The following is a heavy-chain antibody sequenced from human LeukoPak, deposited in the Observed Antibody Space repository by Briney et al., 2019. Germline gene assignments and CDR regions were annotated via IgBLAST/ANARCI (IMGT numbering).Heavy chain of an antibody. D-gene: IGHD5-12*01. J-gene: IGHJ4*02. V-gene: IGHV4-39*01. CDR1: GASISSSNYY. CDR3: AKSNGYGLIDY. CDR2: IYSSGNT. Sequence: SETLSLTCAVSGASISSSNYYWGWVRQSPGKGLEWIGNIYSSGNTYYNASLKSRVTMYIDASKNQFSLKLSSVTAADTAMYYCAKSNGYGLIDYWGQGTLVTVSS.